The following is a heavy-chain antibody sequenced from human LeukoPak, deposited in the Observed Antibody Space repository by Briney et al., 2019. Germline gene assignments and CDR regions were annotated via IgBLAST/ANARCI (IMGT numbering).Heavy chain of an antibody. CDR1: GFTFSSYS. D-gene: IGHD4-17*01. J-gene: IGHJ4*02. V-gene: IGHV3-48*01. CDR3: ARARRTTVTATPFDY. CDR2: ISSSSSTI. Sequence: PGGSPRLSCAASGFTFSSYSMYWVRQAPGKGLEWVSYISSSSSTIYYADSVKGRFTISRDNSKNTLYLQMNSLRAEDTAVYYCARARRTTVTATPFDYWGQGTLVTVSS.